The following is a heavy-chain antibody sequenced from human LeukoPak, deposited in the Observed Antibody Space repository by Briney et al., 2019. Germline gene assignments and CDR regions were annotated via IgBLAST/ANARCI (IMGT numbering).Heavy chain of an antibody. V-gene: IGHV3-30*18. J-gene: IGHJ4*02. D-gene: IGHD3-10*01. Sequence: GGSLRLSCAASGFTFSSYGMHWVRQAPGKGLEWVAVTSYDGSNTYYADSVKGRFTISRDNSKNMLYLQMNSLRAEDTAVYYCAKPYYYGSRSYMDYWGQGTLVTVSS. CDR2: TSYDGSNT. CDR3: AKPYYYGSRSYMDY. CDR1: GFTFSSYG.